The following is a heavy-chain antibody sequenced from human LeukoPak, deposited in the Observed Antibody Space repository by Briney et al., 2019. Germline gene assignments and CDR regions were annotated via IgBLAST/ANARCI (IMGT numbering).Heavy chain of an antibody. Sequence: SETLSLTCTVSGGSISSYYWSWIRQPPGKGLEWIGYIYYSGSTNYNPSLKSRVTISVDTSKNQFSLKLSSVTAADTAVYYCARGFVVVPAAYDYWGQGTLVTVSS. V-gene: IGHV4-59*01. CDR3: ARGFVVVPAAYDY. J-gene: IGHJ4*02. D-gene: IGHD2-2*01. CDR1: GGSISSYY. CDR2: IYYSGST.